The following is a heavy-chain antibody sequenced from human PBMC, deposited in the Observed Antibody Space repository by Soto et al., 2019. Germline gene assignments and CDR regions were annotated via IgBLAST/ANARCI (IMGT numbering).Heavy chain of an antibody. V-gene: IGHV1-2*02. CDR1: GYSLSGYY. CDR2: VNPQNDDT. CDR3: ARASESSTVFSGLDY. J-gene: IGHJ4*02. D-gene: IGHD2-15*01. Sequence: ASVKVSCKASGYSLSGYYLHWVRQARGQGLEWMGGVNPQNDDTRYSPKFEGRVTMTRDTSISTVYMELTSLTSDDTAVYYCARASESSTVFSGLDYWGQGTLVTVSS.